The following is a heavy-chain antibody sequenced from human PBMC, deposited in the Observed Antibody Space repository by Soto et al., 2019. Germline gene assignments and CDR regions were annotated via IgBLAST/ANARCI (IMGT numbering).Heavy chain of an antibody. CDR1: GFTFSSYS. CDR3: ARAYSSSSWGWFDP. Sequence: LRLSFAASGFTFSSYSMNWVRQAPGKGLEWVSSISSSSSYIYYADSVKGRFTISRDNAKNSLYLQMNSLRAEDTAVYYCARAYSSSSWGWFDPWGQGTLVTVSS. CDR2: ISSSSSYI. D-gene: IGHD6-6*01. J-gene: IGHJ5*02. V-gene: IGHV3-21*01.